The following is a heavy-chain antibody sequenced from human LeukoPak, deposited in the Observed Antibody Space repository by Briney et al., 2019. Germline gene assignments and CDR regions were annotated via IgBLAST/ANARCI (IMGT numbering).Heavy chain of an antibody. CDR3: AKDRMQWQVNFGSWFDP. D-gene: IGHD6-19*01. CDR1: GFTFSSYW. Sequence: GGSLRLSCTASGFTFSSYWMSWVRQAPGKGLEWVANIQQDGSEQYYVDSVKGRFTISRDNAKNSLYLQMNSLRAEDTALYYCAKDRMQWQVNFGSWFDPWGQGTQVTVSS. CDR2: IQQDGSEQ. J-gene: IGHJ5*02. V-gene: IGHV3-7*01.